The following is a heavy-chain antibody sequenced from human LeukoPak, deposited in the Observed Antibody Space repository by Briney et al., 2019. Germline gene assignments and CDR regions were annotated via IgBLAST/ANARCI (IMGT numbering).Heavy chain of an antibody. CDR3: AKARHYDFWSGYYAAWFDP. V-gene: IGHV3-23*01. J-gene: IGHJ5*02. CDR1: GFTFSSYA. CDR2: IGGSGGST. D-gene: IGHD3-3*01. Sequence: GGSLRLSCAASGFTFSSYAMSWVRQAPGKGLEWVSAIGGSGGSTYYADSVKGRFTISRDNSKNTLYLQMNSLRAEDTAVYYCAKARHYDFWSGYYAAWFDPWGQGTLVTVSS.